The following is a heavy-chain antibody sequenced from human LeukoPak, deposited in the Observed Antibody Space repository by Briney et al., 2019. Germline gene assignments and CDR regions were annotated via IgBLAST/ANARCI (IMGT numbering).Heavy chain of an antibody. D-gene: IGHD1-26*01. CDR2: VYFDGST. CDR3: ARHQHSGRKHYYGMDV. J-gene: IGHJ6*02. V-gene: IGHV4-59*08. Sequence: PSETLSLTCNVSGGSIGNYWSWIRRPPGKGLEWIGYVYFDGSTKYSPSLKSRVSISVDTSKNQFSLRLNSVTAADTAVYYCARHQHSGRKHYYGMDVWGQGTTVTVSS. CDR1: GGSIGNY.